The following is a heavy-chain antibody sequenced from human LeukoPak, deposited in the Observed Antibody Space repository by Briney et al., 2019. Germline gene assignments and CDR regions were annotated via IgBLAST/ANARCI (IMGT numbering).Heavy chain of an antibody. D-gene: IGHD4-17*01. CDR3: ARNGDYGDHTFDY. CDR1: GGTFSSYA. J-gene: IGHJ4*02. CDR2: IIPILGIA. V-gene: IGHV1-69*04. Sequence: GASVKVSCKASGGTFSSYAISWVRQAPGQGLEWMGRIIPILGIANYAQKFQGRVTITADKSTSTAYMELSSLRSEDTAVYYCARNGDYGDHTFDYGGQGTLVTVSS.